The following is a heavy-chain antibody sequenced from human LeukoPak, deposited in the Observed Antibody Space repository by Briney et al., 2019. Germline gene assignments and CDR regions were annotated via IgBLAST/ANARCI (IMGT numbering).Heavy chain of an antibody. D-gene: IGHD1-26*01. CDR2: IYYSGST. CDR1: GGSFSGHY. CDR3: ARAPTGGYYYYMDV. V-gene: IGHV4-59*11. J-gene: IGHJ6*03. Sequence: PSETLSLTCAVYGGSFSGHYWSWIRQPPGKGLEWIGYIYYSGSTNYNPSLKSRVTISVDTSKNQFSLKLSSVTAADTAVYYCARAPTGGYYYYMDVWGKGTTVTISS.